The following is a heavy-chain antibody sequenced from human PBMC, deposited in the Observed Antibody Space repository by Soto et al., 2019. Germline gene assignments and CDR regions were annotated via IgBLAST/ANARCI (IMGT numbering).Heavy chain of an antibody. CDR3: ARSYSSGWEFDY. CDR2: IFPGDSEA. D-gene: IGHD6-19*01. J-gene: IGHJ4*02. Sequence: GESLKISCNVSGYSFRNYWIAWVRQMPGKGLEWVGIIFPGDSEARYSPSFQGQVTISVDASITTAYLQWSSLKASDTAVYYCARSYSSGWEFDYWGQGTQVTVSS. CDR1: GYSFRNYW. V-gene: IGHV5-51*01.